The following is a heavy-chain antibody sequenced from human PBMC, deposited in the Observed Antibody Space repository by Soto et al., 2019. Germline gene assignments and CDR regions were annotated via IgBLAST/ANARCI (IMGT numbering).Heavy chain of an antibody. V-gene: IGHV1-3*01. CDR2: INAGNGNT. Sequence: QVQLVQSGAEVKKPGASVKVSCKASGYTFTSYAMHWVRQAPGQRLEWMGWINAGNGNTKYSQKFQGRVTITRDTSASTADMELSSLRSEDTAVYYCARSSSGWIPRRYFDYWGQGTLVTVSS. CDR1: GYTFTSYA. D-gene: IGHD6-19*01. CDR3: ARSSSGWIPRRYFDY. J-gene: IGHJ4*02.